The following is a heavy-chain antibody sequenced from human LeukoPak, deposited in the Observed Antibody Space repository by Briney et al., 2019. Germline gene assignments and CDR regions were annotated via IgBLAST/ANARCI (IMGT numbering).Heavy chain of an antibody. J-gene: IGHJ4*02. Sequence: PGGSLRLSCAASGFTFSSYGMHWVRQAPGKGLEWVAVISYDGSNKYYADSVKGRFTISRDNSKNTLYLQMNSLRAEDTAVYYCAKVWTAYSDDYFDYWGQGTLVTVSS. CDR1: GFTFSSYG. V-gene: IGHV3-30*18. D-gene: IGHD3/OR15-3a*01. CDR2: ISYDGSNK. CDR3: AKVWTAYSDDYFDY.